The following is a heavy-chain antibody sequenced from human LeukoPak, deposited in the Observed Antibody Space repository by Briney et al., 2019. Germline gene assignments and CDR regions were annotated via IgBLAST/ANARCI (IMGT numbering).Heavy chain of an antibody. CDR2: IYPGDSDT. Sequence: GESLKISCKGSGYSFTSYWIGWVRQMPGKGLEWMGIIYPGDSDTRYSPSFQGQVTISADKSISTAYLQWSSLKASDTAMYYCARQQTFMNDLTAHDKGWFDIWGQGTLVTVSS. D-gene: IGHD3-9*01. V-gene: IGHV5-51*01. CDR3: ARQQTFMNDLTAHDKGWFDI. J-gene: IGHJ5*02. CDR1: GYSFTSYW.